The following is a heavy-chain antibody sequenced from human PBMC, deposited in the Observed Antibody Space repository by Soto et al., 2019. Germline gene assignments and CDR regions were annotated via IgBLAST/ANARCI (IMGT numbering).Heavy chain of an antibody. CDR1: GFTFSSYA. CDR3: AKDGPIDHYYYYGMDV. J-gene: IGHJ6*02. Sequence: VGSLRLSCAASGFTFSSYAMSWVRQAPGKGLEWVSAISGSGGSTYYADSVKGRFTISRDNSKNTLYLQMNSLRAEDTAVYYCAKDGPIDHYYYYGMDVWGQGTTVTV. V-gene: IGHV3-23*01. CDR2: ISGSGGST.